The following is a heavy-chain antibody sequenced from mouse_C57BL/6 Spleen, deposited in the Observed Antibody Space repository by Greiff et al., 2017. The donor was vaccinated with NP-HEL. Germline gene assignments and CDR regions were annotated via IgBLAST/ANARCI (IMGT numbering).Heavy chain of an antibody. D-gene: IGHD1-1*02. CDR2: ISSGSSTI. CDR3: AREVGGDFDY. CDR1: GFTFSDYG. J-gene: IGHJ2*01. Sequence: DVMLVESGGGLVKPGGSLKLSCAASGFTFSDYGMHWVRQAPEKGLEWVAYISSGSSTIYYADTVKGRFTISRDNAKNTLFLQMTSLRSEDTAMYYCAREVGGDFDYWGQGTTLTVSS. V-gene: IGHV5-17*01.